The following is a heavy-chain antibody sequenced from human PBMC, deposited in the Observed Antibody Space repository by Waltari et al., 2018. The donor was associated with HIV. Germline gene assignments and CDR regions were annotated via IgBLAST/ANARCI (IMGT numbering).Heavy chain of an antibody. V-gene: IGHV4-59*08. CDR2: ISDSGRT. D-gene: IGHD3-9*01. CDR3: ARHLSIRAVFDY. Sequence: VQLQESGPGLVKPSETLSLPCTVCGDSASHYYWSWIRQPPEKGLEWFGSISDSGRTNYNPSLKSRLTISADMSQKHFSLRLTSVTAADTAVYYCARHLSIRAVFDYWGQGTLVTVSS. CDR1: GDSASHYY. J-gene: IGHJ4*02.